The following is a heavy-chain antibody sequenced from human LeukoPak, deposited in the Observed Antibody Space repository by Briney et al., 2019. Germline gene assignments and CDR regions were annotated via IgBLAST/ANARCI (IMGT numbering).Heavy chain of an antibody. Sequence: GASVKVSCKASGYTFTGYYMHWVRQAPGQGLEWMGWINPNSGGTNYAQKFQGRVTMTRDTSISTAYMELSRLRSDDTAVYYCARDEGLRLGELSLVPWGQGTLVTVSS. CDR1: GYTFTGYY. V-gene: IGHV1-2*02. J-gene: IGHJ5*02. CDR3: ARDEGLRLGELSLVP. CDR2: INPNSGGT. D-gene: IGHD3-16*02.